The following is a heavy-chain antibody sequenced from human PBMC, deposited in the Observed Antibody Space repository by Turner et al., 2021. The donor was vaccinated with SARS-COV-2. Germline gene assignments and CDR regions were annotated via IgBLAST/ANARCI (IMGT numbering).Heavy chain of an antibody. CDR1: GFTVSSNY. CDR2: IYSGGTP. J-gene: IGHJ6*02. CDR3: ARDDPLGGMDV. Sequence: EVPLVETGGGLIQPGGSLRLSCAASGFTVSSNYMSWVRKAPGKVLVWVSLIYSGGTPYYADSVKGRFTVSRDNSKNTLYLQMNSLRAEDTAVYYCARDDPLGGMDVWGQGTTVTVSS. V-gene: IGHV3-53*02.